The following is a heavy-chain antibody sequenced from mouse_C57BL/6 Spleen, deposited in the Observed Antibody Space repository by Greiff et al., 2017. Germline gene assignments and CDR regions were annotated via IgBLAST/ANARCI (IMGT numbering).Heavy chain of an antibody. Sequence: QVQLQQPGAELVKPGASVKMSCKASGYTFTSYWITWVKQRPGQGLEWIGVIDPSDSYTNYNQKFKGKATLTVDTSSSTAYMQLSSLTSEDSAVYYCARPPHYYGRSYWYFDVWGTGTTVTVSS. V-gene: IGHV1-69*02. J-gene: IGHJ1*03. CDR1: GYTFTSYW. D-gene: IGHD1-1*01. CDR3: ARPPHYYGRSYWYFDV. CDR2: IDPSDSYT.